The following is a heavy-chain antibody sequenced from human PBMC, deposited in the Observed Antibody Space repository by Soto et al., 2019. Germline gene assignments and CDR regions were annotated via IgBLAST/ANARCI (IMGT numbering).Heavy chain of an antibody. CDR3: AREENCSDGVCYSEYCQR. CDR2: VNPSGGST. Sequence: QVQLVQSGAEVKKPGASVKVSCKASGYIFTAYSMHWVRQAPGQGLEWMGVVNPSGGSTNYAQKFRGRITMTRDKATSTVYMDLSSLTSEDTAVYYCAREENCSDGVCYSEYCQRWGQGTLVTVSS. D-gene: IGHD2-15*01. V-gene: IGHV1-46*01. CDR1: GYIFTAYS. J-gene: IGHJ1*01.